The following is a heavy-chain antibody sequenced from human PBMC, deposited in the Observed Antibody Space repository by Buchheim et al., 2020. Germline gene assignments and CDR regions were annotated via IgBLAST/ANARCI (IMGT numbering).Heavy chain of an antibody. J-gene: IGHJ4*02. D-gene: IGHD6-19*01. CDR3: TREPSSGWYYFDS. V-gene: IGHV3-74*01. CDR1: GFTFSTYW. Sequence: EVQLVESGGGLVQPGGSLRLSCAASGFTFSTYWMHWVRQAPGKGLVWVSRINSDGTFTSYADSVKGRFTISRDKARKTLSLQMNSLRAEDTAVYFCTREPSSGWYYFDSWGQGTL. CDR2: INSDGTFT.